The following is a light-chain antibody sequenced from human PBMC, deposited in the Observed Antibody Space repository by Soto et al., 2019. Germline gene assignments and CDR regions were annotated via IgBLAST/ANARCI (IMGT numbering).Light chain of an antibody. CDR2: GAS. CDR1: ESVSDNN. J-gene: IGKJ4*01. Sequence: EIVLTRSPGTLSLSPGERATLPCRASESVSDNNLAWYQQRSGQAPRLVIYGASSRASAVPDRFSGSGSGADFTLTIRRLEPEDFAVYYCQQYGSSPLTFGGGTKVEIK. CDR3: QQYGSSPLT. V-gene: IGKV3-20*01.